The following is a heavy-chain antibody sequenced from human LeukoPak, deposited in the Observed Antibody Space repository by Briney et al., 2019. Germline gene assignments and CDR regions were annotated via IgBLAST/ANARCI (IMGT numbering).Heavy chain of an antibody. CDR3: ARELESGGRRGIPNWFDP. CDR2: IYYSGST. CDR1: GGSISSYY. Sequence: SETLSLTYTVSGGSISSYYWSWIRQPPGKGLEWIGYIYYSGSTNYNPSLKSRVTISVDTSKNQFSLKLSSVTAADTAVYYCARELESGGRRGIPNWFDPWGEGTLVTVSS. J-gene: IGHJ5*02. V-gene: IGHV4-59*01. D-gene: IGHD2-15*01.